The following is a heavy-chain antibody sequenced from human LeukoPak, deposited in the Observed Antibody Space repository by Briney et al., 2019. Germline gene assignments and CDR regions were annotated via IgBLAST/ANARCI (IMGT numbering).Heavy chain of an antibody. D-gene: IGHD4-11*01. CDR3: ARDNSPGWFGP. CDR2: ISPDGTTT. Sequence: GGSLRLSCAASGFTFWNYWMHWVRKAPGKGLEWVSRISPDGTTTAFADSVEGRFAISRDNAKNTVTLQMNSLRAEDTAMYYCARDNSPGWFGPWGQGTLVTVSA. V-gene: IGHV3-74*01. J-gene: IGHJ5*02. CDR1: GFTFWNYW.